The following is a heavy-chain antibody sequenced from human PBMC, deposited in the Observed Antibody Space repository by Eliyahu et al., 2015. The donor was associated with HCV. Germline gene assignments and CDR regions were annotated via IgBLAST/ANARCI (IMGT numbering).Heavy chain of an antibody. CDR2: IGRDGTTT. CDR1: GFPFSGYW. V-gene: IGHV3-74*01. Sequence: EVQLLESGGXLVQPGGSLRLSCAASGFPFSGYWMHWXPPVSGKGLVWVSRIGRDGTTTNYADFAKGRFTISRDNAKNTLYLHMTSLRAEDTAMYYCASLDYCSVTSCFNWGQGTLATVSS. D-gene: IGHD2-2*01. CDR3: ASLDYCSVTSCFN. J-gene: IGHJ4*02.